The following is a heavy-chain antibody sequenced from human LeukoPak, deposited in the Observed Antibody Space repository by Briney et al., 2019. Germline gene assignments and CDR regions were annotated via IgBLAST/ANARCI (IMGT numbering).Heavy chain of an antibody. V-gene: IGHV3-74*01. J-gene: IGHJ4*02. CDR1: GFIFNKYW. CDR2: INPDGSTT. CDR3: ARGGDGSNSLINY. D-gene: IGHD5-24*01. Sequence: PGGSLRLSCAASGFIFNKYWMHWVRHVPGKGPVWVSRINPDGSTTNYTDSVKGRFSISRDNAKSIMYLQMNSLSVEDTAVYYCARGGDGSNSLINYWGQGTLVTVSS.